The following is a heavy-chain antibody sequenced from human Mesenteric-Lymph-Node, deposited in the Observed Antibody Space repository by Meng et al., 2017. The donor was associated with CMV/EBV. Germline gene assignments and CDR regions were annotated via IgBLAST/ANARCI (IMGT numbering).Heavy chain of an antibody. CDR2: IYYSGST. Sequence: CTVSGGSIRNGGYYWSWIRQHPGKGLEWIGYIYYSGSTYYNPSLKSRVSISVDTSKNQFSLKPTSVTAADTAVYYCARRGYSYNYADWGQGTLVTVSS. D-gene: IGHD5-18*01. CDR3: ARRGYSYNYAD. CDR1: GGSIRNGGYY. V-gene: IGHV4-31*03. J-gene: IGHJ4*02.